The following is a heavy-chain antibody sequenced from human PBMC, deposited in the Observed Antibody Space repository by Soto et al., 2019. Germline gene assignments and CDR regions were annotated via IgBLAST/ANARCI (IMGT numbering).Heavy chain of an antibody. V-gene: IGHV1-18*04. D-gene: IGHD3-22*01. J-gene: IGHJ1*01. CDR2: ISGYNGNT. Sequence: ASVKVSCKASGYTFTSYGISWVRQAPGQGLEWMGWISGYNGNTNYEQKVQGRVTMTTDTSTSTAYMELRSLRSDDTAVYYCARDRGFSGSSFDFQHRGQGTLVTVSS. CDR1: GYTFTSYG. CDR3: ARDRGFSGSSFDFQH.